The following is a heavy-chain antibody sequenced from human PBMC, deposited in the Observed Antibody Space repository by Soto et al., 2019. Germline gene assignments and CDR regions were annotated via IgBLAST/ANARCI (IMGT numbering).Heavy chain of an antibody. CDR3: ARDRGDYYDY. Sequence: PSETLSLTCTVSGGSISSYYWSWIRQPPGKGLEWIGYIYYSGSTNYNPSLKSRVTISVDTSKNQFSLKLSSVTAADTAVYYCARDRGDYYDYWGQGTLVTAPQ. CDR2: IYYSGST. J-gene: IGHJ4*02. V-gene: IGHV4-59*01. CDR1: GGSISSYY.